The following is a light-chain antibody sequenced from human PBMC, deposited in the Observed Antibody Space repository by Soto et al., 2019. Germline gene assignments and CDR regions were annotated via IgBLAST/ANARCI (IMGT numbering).Light chain of an antibody. V-gene: IGKV3-15*01. CDR2: GAS. Sequence: EIMVTQSPATLSVSPGERATLSCRASQSVNNNLAWYQQKPGQAPRLLIYGASTRATGIPARFGGSGYGTEFTLTISSLQSEDFAIYYCQQYNTWPLLTFGGGTKVEIK. CDR1: QSVNNN. J-gene: IGKJ4*01. CDR3: QQYNTWPLLT.